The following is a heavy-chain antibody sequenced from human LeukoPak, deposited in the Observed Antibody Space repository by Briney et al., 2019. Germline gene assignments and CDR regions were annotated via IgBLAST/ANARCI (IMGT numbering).Heavy chain of an antibody. CDR2: IWYDGSNK. Sequence: GGSLRLSCAASGFTFSSYGMHWVRQAPGKGLEWVAVIWYDGSNKYYADSVKGRFTISRDNSKNTLYLQMNSLRAEDTAVYYCARGSSSGYCYVHYWGQGTLVTVSS. J-gene: IGHJ4*02. CDR3: ARGSSSGYCYVHY. D-gene: IGHD3-22*01. CDR1: GFTFSSYG. V-gene: IGHV3-33*01.